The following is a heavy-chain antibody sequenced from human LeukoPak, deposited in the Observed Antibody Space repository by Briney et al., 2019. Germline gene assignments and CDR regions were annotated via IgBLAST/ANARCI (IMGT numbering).Heavy chain of an antibody. J-gene: IGHJ4*02. CDR1: GFTFSSYA. CDR3: ANRYCSGGSCYHFYY. Sequence: PGGSLRLSCAASGFTFSSYAMSWVRQAPGKGLEWVSAISGSGGSTYYADSVKGRFTISRDNSKNTLYLQMNSLRAEDTAVYYCANRYCSGGSCYHFYYWGQGNLVTVSS. CDR2: ISGSGGST. D-gene: IGHD2-15*01. V-gene: IGHV3-23*01.